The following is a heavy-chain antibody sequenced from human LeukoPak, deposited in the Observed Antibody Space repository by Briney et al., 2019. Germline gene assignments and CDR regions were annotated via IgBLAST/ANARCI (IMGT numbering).Heavy chain of an antibody. J-gene: IGHJ4*02. CDR3: ASARDPHFDY. V-gene: IGHV3-7*01. CDR1: GFTFSSYW. Sequence: GGSLRLSCAASGFTFSSYWMSWVRQATGKGLEWVANIKQDGSEKYYVDSVEGRFTISRDNAKNSLYLQMNSLRAEDTAVYYCASARDPHFDYWGQGTLVTVSS. CDR2: IKQDGSEK.